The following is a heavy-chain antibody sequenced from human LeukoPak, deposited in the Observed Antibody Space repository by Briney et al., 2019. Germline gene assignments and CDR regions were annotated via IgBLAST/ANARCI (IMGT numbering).Heavy chain of an antibody. Sequence: ASVKVSCKASGYTFTSYGISWVRQAHGQGLEWMGWISAYNGNTNYAQKLQGRVTMTTDTSTSTAYMELRSLRSDDTAVYYCARDSYCGGDCSLYYYYYGMDVWGQGTTVTVSS. D-gene: IGHD2-21*02. CDR2: ISAYNGNT. CDR1: GYTFTSYG. V-gene: IGHV1-18*01. CDR3: ARDSYCGGDCSLYYYYYGMDV. J-gene: IGHJ6*02.